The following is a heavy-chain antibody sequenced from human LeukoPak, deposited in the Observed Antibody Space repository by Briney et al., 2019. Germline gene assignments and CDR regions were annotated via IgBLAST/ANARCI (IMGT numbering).Heavy chain of an antibody. J-gene: IGHJ4*02. CDR2: IIRNFGPA. V-gene: IGHV1-69*13. CDR1: GGTFCTYA. Sequence: PSAKVSSKPSGGTFCTYAISWVRQAASHGREWMEGIIRNFGPANFAQKFQGRVTIPADESTSTAYMELSSLRSEDTAVYYCERDNVGSGSYPRFDFWGQGTLVTVSS. D-gene: IGHD1-26*01. CDR3: ERDNVGSGSYPRFDF.